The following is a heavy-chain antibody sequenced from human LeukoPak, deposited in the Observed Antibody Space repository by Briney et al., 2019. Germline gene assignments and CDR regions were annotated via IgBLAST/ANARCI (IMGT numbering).Heavy chain of an antibody. D-gene: IGHD4-23*01. Sequence: PGRSLRLSCAASGFTFSNFQMNWVRQAPGKGLEWVSYISSSGSAIYYADSVRGRFTISRDNAKNSLYLQMNSLRAEDTAVYYCATNSEDYWGQGTLVTASS. V-gene: IGHV3-48*03. CDR1: GFTFSNFQ. CDR2: ISSSGSAI. CDR3: ATNSEDY. J-gene: IGHJ4*02.